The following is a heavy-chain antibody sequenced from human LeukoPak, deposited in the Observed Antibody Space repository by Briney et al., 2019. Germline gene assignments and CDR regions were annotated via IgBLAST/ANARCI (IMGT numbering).Heavy chain of an antibody. CDR1: GFTVSSNY. V-gene: IGHV3-66*02. J-gene: IGHJ6*03. CDR3: ARLPLRWPQRGYYYYMDV. Sequence: QAGGSLRLSCAASGFTVSSNYMSWLRQAPGKGLEWVSVIYSGGSTYYADSVKGRFTISRDNSKNTLYLQMNSLRAEDTAVYYCARLPLRWPQRGYYYYMDVWGKGTTVTVSS. D-gene: IGHD4-23*01. CDR2: IYSGGST.